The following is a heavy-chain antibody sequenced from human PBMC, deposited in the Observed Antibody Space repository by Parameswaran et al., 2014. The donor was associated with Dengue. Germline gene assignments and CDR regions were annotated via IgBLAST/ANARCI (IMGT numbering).Heavy chain of an antibody. CDR3: ARAPAAQTITMIVVARARGVFDP. V-gene: IGHV1-8*01. CDR2: MNPNSGNT. J-gene: IGHJ5*02. Sequence: WVRQAPGQGLEWMGWMNPNSGNTGYAQKFQGRVTMTRNTSISTAYMELSSLRSEDTAVYYCARAPAAQTITMIVVARARGVFDPWGQGTLVTVSS. D-gene: IGHD3-22*01.